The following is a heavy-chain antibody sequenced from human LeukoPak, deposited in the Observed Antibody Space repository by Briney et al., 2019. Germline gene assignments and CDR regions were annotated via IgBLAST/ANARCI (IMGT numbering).Heavy chain of an antibody. J-gene: IGHJ4*02. D-gene: IGHD2-15*01. V-gene: IGHV4-59*01. CDR2: IYYSGST. CDR3: ARETPSGAGDY. CDR1: GGSISSYY. Sequence: SETLSLTCTVSGGSISSYYWSWIRQPPGKGLAWIGYIYYSGSTNLNPSLKSRGTISVDTSKNQFSRKLSSVTAADTAVYYCARETPSGAGDYWGQGTLVTVSS.